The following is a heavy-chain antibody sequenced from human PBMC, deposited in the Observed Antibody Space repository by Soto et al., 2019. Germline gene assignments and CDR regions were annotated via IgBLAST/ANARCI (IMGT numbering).Heavy chain of an antibody. CDR3: ARDPPRITMVRGGRARNTYNWFDP. D-gene: IGHD3-10*01. CDR1: GFTFSSYS. Sequence: GGSLRLSCAASGFTFSSYSMNWVRQAPGKGLEWVSSISSSSSYIYYADSVKGRFTISRDNAKNSLYLQMNSLRAEDKAVYYCARDPPRITMVRGGRARNTYNWFDPWGQGTLVTVSS. V-gene: IGHV3-21*01. J-gene: IGHJ5*02. CDR2: ISSSSSYI.